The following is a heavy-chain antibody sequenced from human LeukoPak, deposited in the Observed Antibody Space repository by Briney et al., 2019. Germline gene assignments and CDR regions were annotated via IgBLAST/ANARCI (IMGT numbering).Heavy chain of an antibody. J-gene: IGHJ4*02. V-gene: IGHV3-23*01. CDR2: ISNSGRI. D-gene: IGHD3-16*02. Sequence: GGSLRLSCATSGFTFSTYAFSWVRQAPGKGLEWVADISNSGRIHYADSVKGRFTISRDNSKNTLYLQMNSLRAEDTAVYYCANGAYDYVWGSYQIGTPDYWGQGTLVTVSS. CDR3: ANGAYDYVWGSYQIGTPDY. CDR1: GFTFSTYA.